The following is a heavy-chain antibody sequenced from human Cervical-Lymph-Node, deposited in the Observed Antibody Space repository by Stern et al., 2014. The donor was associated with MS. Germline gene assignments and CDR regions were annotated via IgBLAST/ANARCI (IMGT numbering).Heavy chain of an antibody. V-gene: IGHV1-8*01. Sequence: VQLVQSGAEVKKPGASVKVSCKASGYTFTNYNIDWVRQATGQGLEWMGWMNPTSGNKGYAQRFQGRVTMTRDTSTSTAYMELSSLKAEDTAVYYCARVRFYGSGIYYALGDGMDVWGQGTTVTVSS. D-gene: IGHD3-10*01. CDR2: MNPTSGNK. CDR3: ARVRFYGSGIYYALGDGMDV. CDR1: GYTFTNYN. J-gene: IGHJ6*02.